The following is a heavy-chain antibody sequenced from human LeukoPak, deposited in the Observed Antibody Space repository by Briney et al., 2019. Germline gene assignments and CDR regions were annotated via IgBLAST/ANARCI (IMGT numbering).Heavy chain of an antibody. CDR3: ARGGSGSPYGMDV. D-gene: IGHD3-10*01. CDR1: GFTFSSYG. CDR2: IWYDGSNK. J-gene: IGHJ6*02. Sequence: GRSLRLSCAASGFTFSSYGMHWVRQAPGKGLEWVAVIWYDGSNKYYADSVKGRFTISRDNSKNTLYLQMNSLRAEDTAVYYCARGGSGSPYGMDVWGQGTTVTVSS. V-gene: IGHV3-33*01.